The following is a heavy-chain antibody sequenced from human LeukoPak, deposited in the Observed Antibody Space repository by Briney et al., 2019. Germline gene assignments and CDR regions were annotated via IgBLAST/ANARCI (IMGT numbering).Heavy chain of an antibody. CDR2: ISYDGSNK. V-gene: IGHV3-30-3*01. CDR1: GFTFSSYA. D-gene: IGHD1-7*01. Sequence: AGGSLRLSCAASGFTFSSYAMHWVRQAPGKGLEWAAAISYDGSNKYYADSVKGRFTISRDNSKNTLYLQMNSLRAEDTAVYYCARSPYNWNYHFDYWGQGTLVTVSS. J-gene: IGHJ4*02. CDR3: ARSPYNWNYHFDY.